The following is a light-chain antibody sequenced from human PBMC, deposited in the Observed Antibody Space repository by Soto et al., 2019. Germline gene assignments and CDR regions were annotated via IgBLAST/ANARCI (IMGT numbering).Light chain of an antibody. CDR2: GAS. V-gene: IGKV3-15*01. CDR1: QSLSSN. CDR3: QQYNNWWT. J-gene: IGKJ1*01. Sequence: EIVLTQSPATLSLSPGERATLSCGASQSLSSNFLAWYQQKPGQPPRLLIYGASTRATGIPARFSGSGSGTEFTLTISSLQSEDFAVYYCQQYNNWWTFGQGTKVDIK.